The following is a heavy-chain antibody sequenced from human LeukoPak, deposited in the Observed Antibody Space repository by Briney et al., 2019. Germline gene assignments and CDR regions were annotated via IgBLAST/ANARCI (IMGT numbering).Heavy chain of an antibody. CDR2: INPSGGST. Sequence: GASVKVSCKASGYIFTNYGISWVRQAPGQGLEWMGIINPSGGSTNYAQKFQGRVTMTRDTSISTAYMELSRLRSDDTAVYYCARGPLLRDTAMALFIWGQGTLVTVSS. CDR3: ARGPLLRDTAMALFI. V-gene: IGHV1-2*02. CDR1: GYIFTNYG. J-gene: IGHJ4*02. D-gene: IGHD5-18*01.